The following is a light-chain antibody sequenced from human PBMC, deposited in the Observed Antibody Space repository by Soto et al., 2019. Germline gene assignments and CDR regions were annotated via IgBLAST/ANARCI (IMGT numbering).Light chain of an antibody. CDR1: SSDVGGFNY. CDR3: SSYAGSNNPLFV. CDR2: EVT. V-gene: IGLV2-8*01. J-gene: IGLJ1*01. Sequence: QSALTQPPSASGSPGQSITISCTGTSSDVGGFNYVSCHQQHPGKAPKVIIYEVTNRPSGVPDRFSGSKSANTASLTVSGLQAEDEADYYCSSYAGSNNPLFVFGTGTKVTVL.